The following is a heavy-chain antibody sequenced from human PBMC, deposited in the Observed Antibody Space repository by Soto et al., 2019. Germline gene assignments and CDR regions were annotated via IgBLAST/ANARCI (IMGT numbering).Heavy chain of an antibody. J-gene: IGHJ6*02. CDR1: GGSISSTNYY. CDR3: ARHDFYGSGSYYRKGFYYYFGLDV. CDR2: IYYTGNT. D-gene: IGHD3-10*01. Sequence: QVQLQESGPGLVKTSETLSLTCTVSGGSISSTNYYWGWIRQPPGKGLEWIGSIYYTGNTFYNPSLKSRVTRSADTSKNQFSLKVTSVTAADTAVYYCARHDFYGSGSYYRKGFYYYFGLDVWGQGTTVTVSS. V-gene: IGHV4-39*01.